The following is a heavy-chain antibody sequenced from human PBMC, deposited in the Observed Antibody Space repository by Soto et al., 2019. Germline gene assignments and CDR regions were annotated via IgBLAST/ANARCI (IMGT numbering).Heavy chain of an antibody. V-gene: IGHV3-15*07. CDR2: IKSKTDGGTT. J-gene: IGHJ6*02. CDR3: TTAVGDSSGYYYYYGMDV. Sequence: GGSLRLSCAASGFTFSNAWMNWVRQAPGKGLKWVGRIKSKTDGGTTDYAAPVKGRFTISRDDSKNTLYLQMNSLKTEDTVVYYCTTAVGDSSGYYYYYGMDVWGQGTTVTVSS. D-gene: IGHD3-22*01. CDR1: GFTFSNAW.